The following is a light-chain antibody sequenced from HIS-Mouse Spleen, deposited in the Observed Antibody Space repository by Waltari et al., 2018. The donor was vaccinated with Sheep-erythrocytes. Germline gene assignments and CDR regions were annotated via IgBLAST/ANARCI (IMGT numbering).Light chain of an antibody. J-gene: IGLJ3*02. Sequence: QSVLTQPPSASGTPGQRVTISCSGSSSNIGSNYVYWYQQLPGTAPKLLIYRNNQRPSGVPVRFSGSKSGTSASLAISGLRSEDEADYYCAAWDDSLSGNWVFGGGTKLTVL. CDR3: AAWDDSLSGNWV. CDR2: RNN. CDR1: SSNIGSNY. V-gene: IGLV1-47*01.